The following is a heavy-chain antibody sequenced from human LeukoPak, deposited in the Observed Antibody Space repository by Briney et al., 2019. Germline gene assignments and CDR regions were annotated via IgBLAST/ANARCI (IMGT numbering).Heavy chain of an antibody. J-gene: IGHJ3*02. CDR2: IYSGDNT. V-gene: IGHV3-53*01. CDR3: AREREGYAFDI. Sequence: GGSLRLSCAASGLGVISNYMSWVRQAPGKGLEWISVIYSGDNTYYADSVKGRFTISRDNSENSLYLQMSSLRPEDTAVYYCAREREGYAFDIWGQGTLVTVSS. D-gene: IGHD5-24*01. CDR1: GLGVISNY.